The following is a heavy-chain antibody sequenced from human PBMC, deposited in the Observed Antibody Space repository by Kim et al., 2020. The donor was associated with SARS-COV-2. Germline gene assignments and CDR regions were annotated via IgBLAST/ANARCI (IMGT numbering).Heavy chain of an antibody. D-gene: IGHD2-8*02. CDR1: GFTCSNYW. CDR2: IRQGGCDM. Sequence: GGSLRLSCAASGFTCSNYWMSWVRQAPGKGLEWVACIRQGGCDMYYVDSVKGRFTVYRDNAKNSLSLQMSSLRPEDTAVYYCVRYCTGDDCSGQRSPFEYWSRGTLVTVSS. V-gene: IGHV3-7*01. CDR3: VRYCTGDDCSGQRSPFEY. J-gene: IGHJ4*02.